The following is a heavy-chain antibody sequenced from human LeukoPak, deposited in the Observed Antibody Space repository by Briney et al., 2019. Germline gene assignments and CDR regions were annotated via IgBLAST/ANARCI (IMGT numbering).Heavy chain of an antibody. V-gene: IGHV4-59*01. CDR3: ARVFSYPLRAPFDP. Sequence: SEALSLTCTVSGGSISSYYWSWIRQPPGKGLEWIGYIFYSGSTNYNPSLKSRVTISVDTSKNQFSLKLSSVTAADTAVYYCARVFSYPLRAPFDPWGQGTLVTVSS. CDR1: GGSISSYY. CDR2: IFYSGST. J-gene: IGHJ5*02. D-gene: IGHD3-3*01.